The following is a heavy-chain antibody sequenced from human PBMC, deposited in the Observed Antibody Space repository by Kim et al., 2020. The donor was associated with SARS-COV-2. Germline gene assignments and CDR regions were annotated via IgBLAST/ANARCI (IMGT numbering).Heavy chain of an antibody. CDR3: ARGSGSFAFDI. J-gene: IGHJ3*02. Sequence: TYTPALTSRVTISVDPSRNQFSLKLSSVTAAATAVYDCARGSGSFAFDIWGQGTMVTVSS. V-gene: IGHV4-59*09. D-gene: IGHD3-10*01.